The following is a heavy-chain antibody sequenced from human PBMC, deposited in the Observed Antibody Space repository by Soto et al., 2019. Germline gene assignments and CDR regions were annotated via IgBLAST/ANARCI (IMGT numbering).Heavy chain of an antibody. V-gene: IGHV3-73*01. CDR2: IKSKANTYAT. CDR3: TRLKDFCSDGSCYYDP. D-gene: IGHD2-15*01. J-gene: IGHJ5*02. CDR1: GFTFSGFA. Sequence: PGGSLRLSCAASGFTFSGFAIHWVRQASGKGLEWVGRIKSKANTYATAYAASVKGRFTISRDDSKNTAYLQMNSLRTEDTAVYYCTRLKDFCSDGSCYYDPWGQGTLVTVSS.